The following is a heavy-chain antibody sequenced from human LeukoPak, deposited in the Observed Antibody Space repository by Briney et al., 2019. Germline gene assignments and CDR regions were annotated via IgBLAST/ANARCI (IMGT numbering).Heavy chain of an antibody. CDR1: GFTITDCY. D-gene: IGHD1-26*01. J-gene: IGHJ4*02. CDR2: ISSSSSDT. Sequence: GGSLRLSCAASGFTITDCYMSWIRQAPGKGLQWLSYISSSSSDTSYADSVRGRFTISRDNAKKSVYLQMNSLRAEDTAIYYCVKSAGRNGGNWGQGTLVTVSS. V-gene: IGHV3-11*06. CDR3: VKSAGRNGGN.